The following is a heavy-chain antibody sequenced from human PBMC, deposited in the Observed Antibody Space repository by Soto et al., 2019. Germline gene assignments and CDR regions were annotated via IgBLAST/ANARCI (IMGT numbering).Heavy chain of an antibody. CDR2: LYWGDDK. CDR1: GFSLTTSWVG. D-gene: IGHD2-21*02. CDR3: ALSPQVTVTTYYFDS. J-gene: IGHJ4*02. Sequence: QITLKESGPTLVKPTQTLTLTCSFSGFSLTTSWVGVGCFRHPPGKALDWLALLYWGDDKRYRPSLKSRLTVTQDTSKNSLVLTMANVDPADTATYYCALSPQVTVTTYYFDSCGQGTLVTVSS. V-gene: IGHV2-5*02.